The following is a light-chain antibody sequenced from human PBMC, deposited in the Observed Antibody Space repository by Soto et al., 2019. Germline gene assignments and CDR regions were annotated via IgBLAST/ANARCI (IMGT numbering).Light chain of an antibody. Sequence: EIVMTQSPATLFVSPGERATLSCRASQTVSDDLAWYQQKPGQAPRLLIYVASTRATDIPARFSGGGSGTEFTLTLSSLQSEDSAIYYCQQYHDWPPITFGPGTKVNI. J-gene: IGKJ3*01. CDR3: QQYHDWPPIT. V-gene: IGKV3-15*01. CDR2: VAS. CDR1: QTVSDD.